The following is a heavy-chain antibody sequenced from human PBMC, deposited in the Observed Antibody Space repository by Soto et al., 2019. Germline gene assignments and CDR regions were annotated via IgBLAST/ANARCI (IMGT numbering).Heavy chain of an antibody. D-gene: IGHD6-13*01. CDR2: ISYDGSNK. CDR3: AREGIAAAGFDY. Sequence: QVQLVESGGGVVQPGRSLRLSCAASGFIFSSYAMHWVRQAPGKGLEWVAVISYDGSNKYYADSVKGRFTISRDNSKNTLYLQMNSLRAEDTAVYYCAREGIAAAGFDYWGQGTLVTVSS. CDR1: GFIFSSYA. J-gene: IGHJ4*02. V-gene: IGHV3-30-3*01.